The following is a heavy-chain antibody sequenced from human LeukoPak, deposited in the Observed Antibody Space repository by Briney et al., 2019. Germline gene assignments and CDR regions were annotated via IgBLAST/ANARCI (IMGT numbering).Heavy chain of an antibody. D-gene: IGHD3-3*01. Sequence: VQPGGSLRLSCAASGFTVSSNYMSWVRQAPGKGLEWVSVIYSGGSTYYADFVKGRFTISRDNSKNTLYLQMNSLRAEDTAVYYCAKTGHEVLRFLEWFSAFDYWGQGTLVTVSS. J-gene: IGHJ4*02. CDR2: IYSGGST. CDR3: AKTGHEVLRFLEWFSAFDY. CDR1: GFTVSSNY. V-gene: IGHV3-66*01.